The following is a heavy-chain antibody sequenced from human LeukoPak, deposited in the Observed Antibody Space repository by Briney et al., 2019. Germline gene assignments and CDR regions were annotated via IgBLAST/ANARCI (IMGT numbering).Heavy chain of an antibody. D-gene: IGHD2-2*01. J-gene: IGHJ4*02. CDR1: GFTFSSYW. V-gene: IGHV3-7*01. CDR2: IKQDGSEK. CDR3: ARGGYCSSTSCYVRPSTRPDY. Sequence: GGSLRLSCAASGFTFSSYWMSWVRQAPGKGLEWVANIKQDGSEKYYVDSVKGRFTISRDNAKNSLYLQMNSLRAEDTAVYYCARGGYCSSTSCYVRPSTRPDYWGQGTLVTVSS.